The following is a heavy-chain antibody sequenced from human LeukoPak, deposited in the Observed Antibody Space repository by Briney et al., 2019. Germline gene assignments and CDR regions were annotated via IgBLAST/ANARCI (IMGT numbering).Heavy chain of an antibody. CDR1: GYTLTELS. CDR2: FHPEDGET. Sequence: ASVKVSCKVSGYTLTELSMHWVRQAPGKGLEWMGGFHPEDGETIYAQKFQGRVTITADESTSTAYMELSSLRSEDAAVYYCARGRELLSAFDIWGQGTMVTVSS. D-gene: IGHD1-26*01. J-gene: IGHJ3*02. CDR3: ARGRELLSAFDI. V-gene: IGHV1-24*01.